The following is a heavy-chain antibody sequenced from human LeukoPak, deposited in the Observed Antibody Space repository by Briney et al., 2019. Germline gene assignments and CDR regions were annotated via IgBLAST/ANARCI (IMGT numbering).Heavy chain of an antibody. D-gene: IGHD2-21*02. CDR3: TRDGDIGEGPYGDWFDP. CDR2: IYSGGTT. Sequence: GGSLRLSCAASGFTVSSNYMSWVRQAPGKGLEWVSVIYSGGTTYYADSVKGRFTISRDNDKNSLYLQMNDLRADDTAVYYRTRDGDIGEGPYGDWFDPWGEGTLVIVSS. V-gene: IGHV3-53*01. CDR1: GFTVSSNY. J-gene: IGHJ5*02.